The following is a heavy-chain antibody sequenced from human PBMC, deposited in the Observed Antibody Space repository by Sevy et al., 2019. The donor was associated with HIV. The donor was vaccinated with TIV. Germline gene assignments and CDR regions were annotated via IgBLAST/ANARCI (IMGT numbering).Heavy chain of an antibody. V-gene: IGHV3-30*02. CDR3: AKDWSLGLDNVVDGGHNAMDV. CDR2: IRYDGTNK. D-gene: IGHD2-2*01. J-gene: IGHJ6*02. Sequence: GESLKISCAASGVTFTLYGMHWVRQPPGKGLEWVAFIRYDGTNKYYADSVKGRFTISKDNPKNTLYLQMNSLRPEDTEVYYCAKDWSLGLDNVVDGGHNAMDVWGQGTTVTVSS. CDR1: GVTFTLYG.